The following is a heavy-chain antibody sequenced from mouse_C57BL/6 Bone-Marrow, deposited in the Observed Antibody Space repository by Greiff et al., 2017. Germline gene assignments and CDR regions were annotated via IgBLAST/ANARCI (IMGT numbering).Heavy chain of an antibody. CDR2: INPGSGGT. V-gene: IGHV1-54*01. Sequence: QVQLQQSGAELVRPGTSVKVSCKASGYAFTNYLIEWVKQRPGQGLEWIGVINPGSGGTNYNEKFKGKATLTADKSSSTAYMQLSSLASEDSAVYFCARREGYGYDGDYGGQGTTLTVSS. CDR1: GYAFTNYL. CDR3: ARREGYGYDGDY. J-gene: IGHJ2*01. D-gene: IGHD2-2*01.